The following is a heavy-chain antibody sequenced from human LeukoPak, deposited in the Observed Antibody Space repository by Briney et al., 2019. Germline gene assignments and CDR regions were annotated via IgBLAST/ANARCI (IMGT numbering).Heavy chain of an antibody. V-gene: IGHV4-59*01. Sequence: PSETLSLTCTVSGGSISSYYWSWIRQPPGKGLEWIGYIYYTGSTNYNPSLKGRVTISVDTSKNQFSLKLRSVTAADTAVYYCARARDGYNYLGYWGQGTLVTVSS. CDR3: ARARDGYNYLGY. J-gene: IGHJ4*02. CDR2: IYYTGST. D-gene: IGHD5-24*01. CDR1: GGSISSYY.